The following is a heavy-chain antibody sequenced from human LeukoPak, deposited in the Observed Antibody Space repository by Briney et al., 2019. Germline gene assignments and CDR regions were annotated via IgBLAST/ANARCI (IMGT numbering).Heavy chain of an antibody. Sequence: GRSLRLSCTASGFTFGDYAMSWFRQAPGKGLEWVAFIRYDGSNKYYADSVKGRFTISRDNSKNTLYLQMNSLRAEDTAVYYCAKGGGLRYFDWSLDALDIWGQGTMVTVSS. D-gene: IGHD3-9*01. CDR2: IRYDGSNK. CDR3: AKGGGLRYFDWSLDALDI. CDR1: GFTFGDYA. V-gene: IGHV3-30*02. J-gene: IGHJ3*02.